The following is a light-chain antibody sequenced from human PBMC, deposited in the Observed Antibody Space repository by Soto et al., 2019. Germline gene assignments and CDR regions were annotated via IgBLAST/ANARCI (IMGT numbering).Light chain of an antibody. CDR3: QQYNTWHPKMA. CDR1: QSVSSD. V-gene: IGKV3-15*01. CDR2: GAS. Sequence: DIVVTQSPATLSVFPGETATLSCRASQSVSSDLAWYQQRPGQAPRLLIYGASTRATGIPARFRGSGSGTEFRLTISSLQSEDFATYYCQQYNTWHPKMAFGRGTRWIS. J-gene: IGKJ1*01.